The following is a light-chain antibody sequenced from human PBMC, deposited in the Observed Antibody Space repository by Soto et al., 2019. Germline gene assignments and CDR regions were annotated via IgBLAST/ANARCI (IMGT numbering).Light chain of an antibody. CDR1: SSDIGTYDY. V-gene: IGLV2-8*01. CDR3: CSYGGGNNFYV. CDR2: EVS. J-gene: IGLJ1*01. Sequence: LTQPPSASGSPGQSVTISCTGTSSDIGTYDYVSWYQHLPDKAPKLIIYEVSKRPSGVPDRFSGSKSGNTASLTVSGLQAEDEGDYYCCSYGGGNNFYVFGTGTKV.